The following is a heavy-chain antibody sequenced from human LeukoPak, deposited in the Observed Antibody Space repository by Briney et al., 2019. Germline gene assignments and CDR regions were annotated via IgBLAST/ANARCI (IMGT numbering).Heavy chain of an antibody. J-gene: IGHJ4*02. CDR1: GFTFSSYA. CDR3: AKIAVAGTTPSV. Sequence: GGSLRLSCAASGFTFSSYAMSWVRQAPGKGPEWVSAISGSGGSTYYADSVKGRFTISRDNSKNTLYLQMNSLRAEDTAAYYCAKIAVAGTTPSVWGQGTLVTVSS. V-gene: IGHV3-23*01. CDR2: ISGSGGST. D-gene: IGHD6-19*01.